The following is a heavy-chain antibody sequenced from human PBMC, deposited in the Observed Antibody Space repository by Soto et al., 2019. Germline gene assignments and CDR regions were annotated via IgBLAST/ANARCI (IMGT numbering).Heavy chain of an antibody. Sequence: GGSLRLSCAASGFTLRTYAMSWVRQAPGKGLEWVSVISGDGTTFYADSVKGRFTISRDNPKNTLHLQMNSLGVEDMATYYCANQGLRGFQSRGDYWGQGTLVTVSS. CDR1: GFTLRTYA. D-gene: IGHD3-10*01. V-gene: IGHV3-23*01. J-gene: IGHJ4*02. CDR3: ANQGLRGFQSRGDY. CDR2: ISGDGTT.